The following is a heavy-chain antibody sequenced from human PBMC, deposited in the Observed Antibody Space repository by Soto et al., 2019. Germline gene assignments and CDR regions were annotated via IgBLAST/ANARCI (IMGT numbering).Heavy chain of an antibody. V-gene: IGHV4-59*01. Sequence: SETLSLTCTVSGGSISSYYWSWIRQPPGKGLEWIGYIYYSGSTNYNPSLKSRVTISVDTSKNQFSLKMSSVTAADTAVYYGARHSRDHTSSGCLDVSGQGTTVPXSS. CDR2: IYYSGST. J-gene: IGHJ6*02. D-gene: IGHD3-10*01. CDR3: ARHSRDHTSSGCLDV. CDR1: GGSISSYY.